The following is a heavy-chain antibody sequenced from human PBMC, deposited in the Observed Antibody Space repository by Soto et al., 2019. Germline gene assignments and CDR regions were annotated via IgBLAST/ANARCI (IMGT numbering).Heavy chain of an antibody. J-gene: IGHJ3*02. CDR1: GFTFSSYA. V-gene: IGHV3-30-3*01. CDR3: AREVIVVVTAPAFDI. CDR2: ISYDGSNK. D-gene: IGHD2-21*02. Sequence: QVQLVESGGGVVQPGRSLRLSCAASGFTFSSYAMHWVRQAPGKGLSWVAVISYDGSNKYYADSVKGRFTISRDNSKNTLYLQMNSLRAEYTAVYYCAREVIVVVTAPAFDIWGQGTMVTVSS.